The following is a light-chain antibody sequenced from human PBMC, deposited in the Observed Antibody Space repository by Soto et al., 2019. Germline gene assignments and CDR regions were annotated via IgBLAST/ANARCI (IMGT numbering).Light chain of an antibody. J-gene: IGLJ2*01. CDR2: DII. V-gene: IGLV2-14*03. CDR1: SSDIGAFTS. CDR3: SSYSRTTTLVV. Sequence: QSALTQPASVSGSPGQSITISCTGTSSDIGAFTSVSWYQQHPGKAPKLIIYDIIHRPSGVSDRFSGSKSVNTASLTVSGLQPEDEANYYCSSYSRTTTLVVFGGGTKL.